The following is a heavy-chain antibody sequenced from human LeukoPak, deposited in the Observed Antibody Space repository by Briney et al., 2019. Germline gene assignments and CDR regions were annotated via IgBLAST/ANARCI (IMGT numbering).Heavy chain of an antibody. Sequence: GESLKISCKGSGYSFTSYWIGWVRQRPGKGLEWMGIIYPDDSDIRVSPSFQGQVTISADKSISTAYLQWSSLKASDTAMYYCARPLSSSWYFDYWGQGILVTVSS. CDR3: ARPLSSSWYFDY. V-gene: IGHV5-51*01. CDR1: GYSFTSYW. D-gene: IGHD6-13*01. CDR2: IYPDDSDI. J-gene: IGHJ4*02.